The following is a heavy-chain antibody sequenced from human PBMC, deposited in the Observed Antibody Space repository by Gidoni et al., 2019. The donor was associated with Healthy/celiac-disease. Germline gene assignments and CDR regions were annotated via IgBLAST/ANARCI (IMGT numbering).Heavy chain of an antibody. CDR2: IYYSGST. J-gene: IGHJ3*02. D-gene: IGHD3-16*01. CDR1: GVSISSYY. Sequence: QVQLPESGPGLVKPSETLSLTCTVSGVSISSYYWSWIRQPPGKGLEWIGYIYYSGSTNYNPSLKSRVTISVDTSKNQFSLKLSSVTAADTAVYYCARDPTLGAFDIWGQGTMVTVSS. V-gene: IGHV4-59*01. CDR3: ARDPTLGAFDI.